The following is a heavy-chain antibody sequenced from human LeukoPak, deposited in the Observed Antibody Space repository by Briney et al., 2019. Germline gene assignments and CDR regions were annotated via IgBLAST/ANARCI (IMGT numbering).Heavy chain of an antibody. CDR3: AAGAVGIAAAGYDIDY. D-gene: IGHD6-13*01. J-gene: IGHJ4*02. Sequence: SETLSLTCTVSGGSISSGGYYWSWIRQPPGKGLEWIGYIYHSGSTYYNPSLKSRVTISVDRSKNQFSLKLSSVTAADTAVYYCAAGAVGIAAAGYDIDYWGQGTLVTVSS. V-gene: IGHV4-30-2*01. CDR2: IYHSGST. CDR1: GGSISSGGYY.